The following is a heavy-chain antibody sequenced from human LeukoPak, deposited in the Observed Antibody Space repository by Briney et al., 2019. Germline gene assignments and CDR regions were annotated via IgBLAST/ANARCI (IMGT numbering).Heavy chain of an antibody. V-gene: IGHV3-21*01. CDR3: ARDRDYYDSSGGMNAFDI. Sequence: GGSLRLSCAASEFTFNTYSMNWVRQAPGKGLEWVSTISSTSSYIYYADSVKGRFTISRDNAKNSLYLQMSSLRAADTAVYYCARDRDYYDSSGGMNAFDIWGQGTMVTVSS. D-gene: IGHD3-22*01. CDR1: EFTFNTYS. J-gene: IGHJ3*02. CDR2: ISSTSSYI.